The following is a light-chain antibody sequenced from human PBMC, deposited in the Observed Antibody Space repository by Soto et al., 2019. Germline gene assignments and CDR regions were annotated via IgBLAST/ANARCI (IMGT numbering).Light chain of an antibody. J-gene: IGKJ1*01. CDR3: QQANSFLWT. CDR2: AAS. V-gene: IGKV1-12*01. Sequence: DIQMTQSPSSVSASVGDRVTITCRASQDISRWLAWYQQKPGQAPTLLIYAASSLQSGVPSRFSGSGYGTDFTLTISSLQPEDFATFYCQQANSFLWTFGQGTKVEIK. CDR1: QDISRW.